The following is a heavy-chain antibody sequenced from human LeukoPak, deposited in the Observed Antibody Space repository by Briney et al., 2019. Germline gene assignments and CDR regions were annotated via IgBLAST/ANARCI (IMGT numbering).Heavy chain of an antibody. D-gene: IGHD3-3*01. CDR2: ISGSGGST. J-gene: IGHJ5*02. V-gene: IGHV3-23*01. CDR1: GFTFSSHN. CDR3: AKDLNMSPPYYDFWSGPNWFDP. Sequence: GSLRLSCAASGFTFSSHNMNWVRQAPGKGLEWVSAISGSGGSTYYADSVKGRFTISRDNSKNTLYLQMNSLRAEDTAVYYCAKDLNMSPPYYDFWSGPNWFDPWGQGTLVTVSS.